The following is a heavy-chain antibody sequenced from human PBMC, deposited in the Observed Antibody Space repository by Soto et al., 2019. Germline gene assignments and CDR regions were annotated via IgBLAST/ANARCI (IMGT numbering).Heavy chain of an antibody. CDR2: ISSSGITI. CDR3: ARVRYGDATFDY. Sequence: EVQLVESGGGLVQPGGSLRLSCAASGFTFSSYEMNWVRQAPGKGLEWVSYISSSGITIYYADSVKGRFTISRDNAKNSLYLQMNSLRAEDTAVYYCARVRYGDATFDYWGQGTLVTVSS. CDR1: GFTFSSYE. D-gene: IGHD4-17*01. V-gene: IGHV3-48*03. J-gene: IGHJ4*02.